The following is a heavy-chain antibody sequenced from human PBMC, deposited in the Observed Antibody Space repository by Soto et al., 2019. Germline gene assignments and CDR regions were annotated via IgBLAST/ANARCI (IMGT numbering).Heavy chain of an antibody. V-gene: IGHV3-9*01. CDR2: ISWNSGSI. CDR1: GFTFADYA. D-gene: IGHD3-22*01. J-gene: IGHJ4*02. CDR3: AKWYYYDSSGYYYFDY. Sequence: EVQLVESGGGLVQPGRSLRLSCAASGFTFADYAMHLVRQAPGKGLEWVSGISWNSGSIGYADSVKGRFTISRDNAKNSLYLQMNSLSAEDTALYYCAKWYYYDSSGYYYFDYWGQGTLVTVSS.